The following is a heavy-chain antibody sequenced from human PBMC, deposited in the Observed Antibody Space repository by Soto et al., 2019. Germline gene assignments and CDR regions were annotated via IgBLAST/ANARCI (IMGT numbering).Heavy chain of an antibody. CDR2: ISHDGTNR. CDR1: GFAFNIYA. CDR3: ARSSGVPTPDFDY. J-gene: IGHJ4*02. V-gene: IGHV3-30-3*01. Sequence: SLRLSCAASGFAFNIYAIHWVRQAPGKGLEWVAVISHDGTNRYYTDSVRGRFTISRDNSKNTVYLEMDSLRADDTAVYYCARSSGVPTPDFDYWGQGTLVTVPS. D-gene: IGHD3-3*01.